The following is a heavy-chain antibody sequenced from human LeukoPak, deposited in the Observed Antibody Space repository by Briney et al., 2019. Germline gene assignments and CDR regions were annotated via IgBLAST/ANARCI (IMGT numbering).Heavy chain of an antibody. Sequence: GGSLRLSCAASGFTFSSYAMSWVRQAPGKGLEWVSAISGSGGSAYYADSVKGRFTISRDNSKNTLYLQMNSLRAEDTAVYYCAKNGNYYDSSGYYYYWGQGTLVTVSS. D-gene: IGHD3-22*01. J-gene: IGHJ4*02. CDR3: AKNGNYYDSSGYYYY. V-gene: IGHV3-23*01. CDR1: GFTFSSYA. CDR2: ISGSGGSA.